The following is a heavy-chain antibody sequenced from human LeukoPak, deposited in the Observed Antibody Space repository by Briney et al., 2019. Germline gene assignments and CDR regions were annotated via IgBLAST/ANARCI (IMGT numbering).Heavy chain of an antibody. CDR3: ARNKSTTLGDY. Sequence: ASVKVSCKASGYASSNSGISWVRQAPGQGLEWMGWITPNNGYAHYAQKLQGRVTMTTDTFTSTAYMELRSLRSDDTAVYYCARNKSTTLGDYWGQGTLVTVSS. J-gene: IGHJ4*02. D-gene: IGHD2-2*01. CDR1: GYASSNSG. V-gene: IGHV1-18*01. CDR2: ITPNNGYA.